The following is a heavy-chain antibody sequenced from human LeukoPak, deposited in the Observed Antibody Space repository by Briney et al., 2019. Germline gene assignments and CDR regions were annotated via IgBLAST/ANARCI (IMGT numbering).Heavy chain of an antibody. Sequence: SETLSLTCTVSGGSISSYYWSWIRQPPGKGLEWIGYIYTSGSTNYNPSLKSRVTISVDTSKNQFSLKLGSVTAADTAVYYCASNLQYPFDYWGQGTLVTVSS. J-gene: IGHJ4*02. CDR2: IYTSGST. CDR3: ASNLQYPFDY. CDR1: GGSISSYY. V-gene: IGHV4-4*09. D-gene: IGHD4-11*01.